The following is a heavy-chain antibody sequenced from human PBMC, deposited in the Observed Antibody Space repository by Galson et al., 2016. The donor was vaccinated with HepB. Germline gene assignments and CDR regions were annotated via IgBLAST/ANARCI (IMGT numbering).Heavy chain of an antibody. V-gene: IGHV4-39*01. J-gene: IGHJ6*03. CDR2: VFYTGSA. Sequence: TLSLTCSISGGSISISRYYWGWIRRPPGKGLEWIGNVFYTGSAYYNPSLKSRVTMSVDTSKNQFSLKLSSVTAADTAIYYCARHSRRSPWNHDYYFMDVWGRGTTVAVSS. CDR1: GGSISISRYY. CDR3: ARHSRRSPWNHDYYFMDV. D-gene: IGHD1-14*01.